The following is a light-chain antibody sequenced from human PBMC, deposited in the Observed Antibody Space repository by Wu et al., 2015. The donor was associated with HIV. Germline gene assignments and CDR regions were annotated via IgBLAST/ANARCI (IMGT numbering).Light chain of an antibody. J-gene: IGKJ2*03. CDR1: QRISRH. Sequence: EIVLTQSPATLSLSPGERATLSCRASQRISRHVAWYQEKPGQAPRLLFYDASKRATGIPGRFSGSGSGTDFTLTISSVQSADSAVYYCQQYNNWPPYSFGQGTKLEIK. CDR2: DAS. CDR3: QQYNNWPPYS. V-gene: IGKV3-11*01.